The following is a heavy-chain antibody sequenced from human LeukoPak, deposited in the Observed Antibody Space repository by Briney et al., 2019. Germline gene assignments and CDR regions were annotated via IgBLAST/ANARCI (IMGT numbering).Heavy chain of an antibody. J-gene: IGHJ4*02. V-gene: IGHV3-21*04. CDR2: VSSSSSYI. D-gene: IGHD6-19*01. Sequence: GGSLRLSCAASGFTFSSYSMNWVRQAPGKGLEWVSSVSSSSSYIHYADSVKGRFTISRDNAKNSLYLQMNSLRAEDTAVYYCAGGDAVAGPGSFDYWGQGTLVTVSS. CDR3: AGGDAVAGPGSFDY. CDR1: GFTFSSYS.